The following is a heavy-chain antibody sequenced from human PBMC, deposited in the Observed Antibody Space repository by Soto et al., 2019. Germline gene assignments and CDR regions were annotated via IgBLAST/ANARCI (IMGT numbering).Heavy chain of an antibody. CDR3: AREGHSGSYYGY. V-gene: IGHV4-31*03. CDR2: IYYSGST. Sequence: TLSITCTVSVGSISSGCYYVRWIRQHPGKGLEWIGYIYYSGSTYYNPSLKSRVTISVDTSKNQFSLKLSSVTAADTAVYYCAREGHSGSYYGYWGQGTLVTVSS. CDR1: VGSISSGCYY. J-gene: IGHJ4*02. D-gene: IGHD1-26*01.